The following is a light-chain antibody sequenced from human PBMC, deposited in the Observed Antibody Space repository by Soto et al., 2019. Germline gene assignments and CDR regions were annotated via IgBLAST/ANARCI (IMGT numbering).Light chain of an antibody. Sequence: LTQPASVSGSPGQSITISCTGTSSDVGGYNYVSWYQQHPGKAPKLMIYEVSNRPSGVSNRFSGSKSGNTASLTISGPQAEDEADYYCSSYTSSSTFVVFGGGTKVTVL. V-gene: IGLV2-14*01. CDR2: EVS. CDR1: SSDVGGYNY. CDR3: SSYTSSSTFVV. J-gene: IGLJ2*01.